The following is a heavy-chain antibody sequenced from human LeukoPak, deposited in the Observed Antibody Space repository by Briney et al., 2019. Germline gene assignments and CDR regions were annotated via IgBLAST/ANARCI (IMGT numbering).Heavy chain of an antibody. D-gene: IGHD2-15*01. Sequence: SETLSLTCTVSGGSINSYYWTWIRQPPGKGLEWIGYISYSGSTNYNPSLRSRVTISVDTSKNQFSLQLSSVTAADTAVYYCAREGWEYCRGSCSLYDYWGQGTLVTVSS. CDR2: ISYSGST. V-gene: IGHV4-59*01. J-gene: IGHJ4*02. CDR1: GGSINSYY. CDR3: AREGWEYCRGSCSLYDY.